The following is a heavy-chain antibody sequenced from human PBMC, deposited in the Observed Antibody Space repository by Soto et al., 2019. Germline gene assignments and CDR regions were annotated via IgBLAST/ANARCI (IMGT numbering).Heavy chain of an antibody. V-gene: IGHV3-33*01. CDR3: ARERAVTTGLLGYYYYGMDV. J-gene: IGHJ6*02. CDR1: GFTFSSYG. D-gene: IGHD4-17*01. Sequence: QVQLVESGGGVVQPGRSLRLSCAASGFTFSSYGMHWVRQAPGKGLEWVAVIWYDGSNEYYADSVKGRFTISRDNSKNTLYLQMNSRRAGDTAVYYCARERAVTTGLLGYYYYGMDVWGQGTTVTVSS. CDR2: IWYDGSNE.